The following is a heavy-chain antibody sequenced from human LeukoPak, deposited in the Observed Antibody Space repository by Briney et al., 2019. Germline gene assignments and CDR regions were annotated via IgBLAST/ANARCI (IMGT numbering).Heavy chain of an antibody. D-gene: IGHD1-7*01. CDR2: ISAYSGNT. Sequence: ASVKVSCKASGYTFTSYGISWVRQAPGQGLEWMGWISAYSGNTNYAQKLQGRVTMTTDTSTSTAYMELRSLRSDDTAVYYCARVGVYNWNYENAFDIWGQGTMVTVSS. CDR3: ARVGVYNWNYENAFDI. V-gene: IGHV1-18*01. CDR1: GYTFTSYG. J-gene: IGHJ3*02.